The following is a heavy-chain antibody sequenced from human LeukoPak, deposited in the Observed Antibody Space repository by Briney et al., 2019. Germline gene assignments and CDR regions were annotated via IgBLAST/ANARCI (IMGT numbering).Heavy chain of an antibody. CDR2: ISNNGGYT. CDR1: GFTFSSYA. D-gene: IGHD2-15*01. V-gene: IGHV3-23*01. CDR3: AKQLGYCSDGSCYFPY. J-gene: IGHJ4*02. Sequence: GGSLRLSCAASGFTFSSYAMSWVRQAPGKGLEWVSAISNNGGYTYYADSVQGRFTISRDNSRSTLCLQMNSLRAEDTAVYYCAKQLGYCSDGSCYFPYWGQGTLVTVSS.